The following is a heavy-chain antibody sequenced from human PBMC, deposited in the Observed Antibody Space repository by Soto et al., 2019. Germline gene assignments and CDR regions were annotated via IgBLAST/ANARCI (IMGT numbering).Heavy chain of an antibody. Sequence: EVQLVESGGGLVQPGGSLRLSCAASGFTVSSNYMSWVRQAPGKGLEWVSIIYSGGSTYYADSVKGRFTISRDNSKNTLYLQMNSLRAEDTAVYYCARSYSSSWPNWFDPWGQGTLVTVSS. CDR1: GFTVSSNY. J-gene: IGHJ5*02. D-gene: IGHD6-13*01. CDR3: ARSYSSSWPNWFDP. V-gene: IGHV3-66*01. CDR2: IYSGGST.